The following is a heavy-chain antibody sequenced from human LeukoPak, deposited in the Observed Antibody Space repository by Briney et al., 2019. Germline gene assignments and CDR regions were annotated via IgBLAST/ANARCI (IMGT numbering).Heavy chain of an antibody. V-gene: IGHV2-5*02. J-gene: IGHJ4*02. CDR1: GFSLSTSGVG. CDR3: AHRNGNLVRGAISFDY. Sequence: ESGPTLVNPTQTLTLTCTFSGFSLSTSGVGVGWIRQPPGKALEWLALIYWDDDKRYSPSLKSRLTITKDTSKNQVVLTMTNMDPVDTATYYCAHRNGNLVRGAISFDYWGQGTLVTVSS. D-gene: IGHD3-10*01. CDR2: IYWDDDK.